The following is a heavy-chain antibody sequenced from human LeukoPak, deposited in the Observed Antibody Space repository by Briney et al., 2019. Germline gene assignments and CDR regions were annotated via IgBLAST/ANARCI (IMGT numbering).Heavy chain of an antibody. Sequence: GGSLRLSCAASGFTFSSYSMNWVRQAPGKGLGWVSYISSSSSTIYYADSVKGRFTISRDNAKNSLYLQMNSLRAEDTAVYYCARGSKRITMIVVRLFGYFDYWGQGTLVTVSS. J-gene: IGHJ4*02. D-gene: IGHD3-22*01. V-gene: IGHV3-48*01. CDR1: GFTFSSYS. CDR3: ARGSKRITMIVVRLFGYFDY. CDR2: ISSSSSTI.